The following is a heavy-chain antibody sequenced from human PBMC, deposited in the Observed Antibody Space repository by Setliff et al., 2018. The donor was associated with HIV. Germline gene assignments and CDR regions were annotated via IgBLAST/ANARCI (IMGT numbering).Heavy chain of an antibody. J-gene: IGHJ4*02. CDR3: ARYNFRRGYWDYFDY. D-gene: IGHD3-3*01. Sequence: SGPTLVNPTETLTLTCTVSGFSLSNTRMGVSWIRQPPGKALEWLAHIFPNDEKSYSASLKSRVTIAEDTSKSQVVLTMTNMDPLDTATYFCARYNFRRGYWDYFDYWGQGTQVTVSS. CDR1: GFSLSNTRMG. V-gene: IGHV2-26*01. CDR2: IFPNDEK.